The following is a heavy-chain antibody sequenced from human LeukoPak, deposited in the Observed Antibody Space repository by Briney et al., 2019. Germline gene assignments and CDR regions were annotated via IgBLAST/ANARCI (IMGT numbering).Heavy chain of an antibody. D-gene: IGHD2-2*01. J-gene: IGHJ3*02. CDR1: GFTFSSYA. Sequence: GGSLRLSCAASGFTFSSYAMSWVRRAPGKGLEGVSAISGSGGSTYYADSVKGRFTICRDNSKNTLYLQMNSLRAEDTAVYYCAKDGSKGYCSSTSCPDLPFDIWGQGTMVTVSS. V-gene: IGHV3-23*01. CDR2: ISGSGGST. CDR3: AKDGSKGYCSSTSCPDLPFDI.